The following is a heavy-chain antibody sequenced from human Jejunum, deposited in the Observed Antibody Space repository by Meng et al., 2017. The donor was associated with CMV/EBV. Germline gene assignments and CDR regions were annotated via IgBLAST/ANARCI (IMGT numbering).Heavy chain of an antibody. Sequence: YIHWLRQAPGQGLEWVGWINPESGDTKYAKKFQGRVTMTRDTSISTAYMDLSGLRSDDTAVYYCAKDARFYYGTGSYYRVGWFDPWGHGTPVTVSS. V-gene: IGHV1-2*02. CDR3: AKDARFYYGTGSYYRVGWFDP. J-gene: IGHJ5*02. CDR1: Y. CDR2: INPESGDT. D-gene: IGHD3-10*01.